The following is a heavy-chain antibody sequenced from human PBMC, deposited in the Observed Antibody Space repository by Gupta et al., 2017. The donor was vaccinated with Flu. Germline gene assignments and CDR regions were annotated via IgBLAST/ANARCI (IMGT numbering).Heavy chain of an antibody. V-gene: IGHV4-39*01. CDR2: IYYSGST. CDR3: ARHSWELLEPSLSFFDY. Sequence: QLQLQESGPGLVKPSETLSLTCTVSGGSISSSSYYWGWIRQPPGKGLEWIGSIYYSGSTYYNPSLKSRVTISVDTSKNQFSLKLSSVTAADTAVYYCARHSWELLEPSLSFFDYWGQGTLVTVSS. J-gene: IGHJ4*02. D-gene: IGHD1-26*01. CDR1: GGSISSSSYY.